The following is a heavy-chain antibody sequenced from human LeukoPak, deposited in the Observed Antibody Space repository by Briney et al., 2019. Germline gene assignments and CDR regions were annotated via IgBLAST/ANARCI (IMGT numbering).Heavy chain of an antibody. CDR1: GGSISSSSYY. J-gene: IGHJ5*02. V-gene: IGHV4-39*07. CDR3: ARVVVPAAIPVHRFDP. CDR2: IYYSGST. Sequence: SETLSLTCTVSGGSISSSSYYWGWIRQPPGKGLEWIGSIYYSGSTYYNPSLKSRVTISVDTSKNQFSLKLSSVTAADTAVYYCARVVVPAAIPVHRFDPWGQGTLVTVSS. D-gene: IGHD2-2*02.